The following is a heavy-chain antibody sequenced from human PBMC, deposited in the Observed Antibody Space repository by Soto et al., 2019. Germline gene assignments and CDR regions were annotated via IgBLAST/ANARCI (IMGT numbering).Heavy chain of an antibody. D-gene: IGHD3-10*01. V-gene: IGHV3-74*01. CDR2: INTDGSST. Sequence: EVQLVESGGGLVQPRGSLRLSCAVSGFTFSSFWMPCVRQAPGGGRVGVSRINTDGSSTSYADSVKGRFTISRDNAKNTLYLQMNSLRGEDTAMYDCAKRGVDTVGLSYWGQGTLVSVSS. CDR3: AKRGVDTVGLSY. J-gene: IGHJ4*02. CDR1: GFTFSSFW.